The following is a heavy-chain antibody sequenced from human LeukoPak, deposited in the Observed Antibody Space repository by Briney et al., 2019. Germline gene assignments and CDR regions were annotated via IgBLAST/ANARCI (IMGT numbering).Heavy chain of an antibody. J-gene: IGHJ6*03. CDR3: ASYYGSGSIYYYYYMDV. D-gene: IGHD3-10*01. CDR1: GFTFSSYE. CDR2: ISSSGSTI. V-gene: IGHV3-48*03. Sequence: GGSLRLSCAASGFTFSSYEMNWVRQAPGKGLEWVSYISSSGSTIYYADSVKGRFTISRDNAKNSLYLQMNSLRAEDTAVYYCASYYGSGSIYYYYYMDVWGKGTTVTISS.